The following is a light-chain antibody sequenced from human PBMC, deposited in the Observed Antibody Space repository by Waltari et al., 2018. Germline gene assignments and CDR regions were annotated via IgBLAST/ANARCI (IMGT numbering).Light chain of an antibody. CDR1: QSISSD. CDR2: AAS. J-gene: IGKJ3*01. CDR3: QQSYSTPFT. V-gene: IGKV1-39*01. Sequence: DIQMTQSPSSLSASVGDRVTITCRASQSISSDLNWYQQKPGKAPKLLNYAASSLQSGVPSRFSGSGSGTDFTLTISSLQPEDFATYYCQQSYSTPFTFGPGTKVDIK.